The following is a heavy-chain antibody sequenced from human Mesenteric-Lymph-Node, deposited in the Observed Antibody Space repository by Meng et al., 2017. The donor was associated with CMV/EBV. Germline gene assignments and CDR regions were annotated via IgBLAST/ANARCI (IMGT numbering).Heavy chain of an antibody. CDR1: GFTVSSNY. D-gene: IGHD6-6*01. V-gene: IGHV3-66*02. J-gene: IGHJ6*02. Sequence: GESLKISCAASGFTVSSNYMSWVRQAPGKGLEWVSVIYSGGSTYYADSVKGRFTISRDNSKNTLYLQMNSLRAEDTAVYYCARESRAALYYYYYGMDVWGQGTTVTVSS. CDR3: ARESRAALYYYYYGMDV. CDR2: IYSGGST.